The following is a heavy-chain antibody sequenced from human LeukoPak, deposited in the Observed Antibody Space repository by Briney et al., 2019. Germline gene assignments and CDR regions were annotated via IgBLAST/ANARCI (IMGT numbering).Heavy chain of an antibody. CDR3: ARGFPPGSGSRGSHAFDV. V-gene: IGHV4-34*01. D-gene: IGHD6-19*01. J-gene: IGHJ3*01. CDR1: EMSFSAYY. CDR2: INYGGST. Sequence: SETLSLTCAVSEMSFSAYYWNWLRQSPGKGLEWIGEINYGGSTKYTPSLEGRGTILIDTSKNQFSLKLTSVTAADTVVYYCARGFPPGSGSRGSHAFDVWGQGTMVTVSS.